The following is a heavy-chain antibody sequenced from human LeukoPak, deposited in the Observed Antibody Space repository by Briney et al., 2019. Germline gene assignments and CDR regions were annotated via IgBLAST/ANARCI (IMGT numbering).Heavy chain of an antibody. D-gene: IGHD3-10*01. CDR3: ARRAVEDYYGSGSYVVDY. J-gene: IGHJ4*02. V-gene: IGHV4-39*01. Sequence: SETLSLTCTVSGGSISSYYWGWIRQPPGKGLEWIGSIYYSGSTYYNPSLKSRVTISVDTSKNQFSLKLSSVTAADTAVYYCARRAVEDYYGSGSYVVDYWGQGTLVTVSS. CDR2: IYYSGST. CDR1: GGSISSYY.